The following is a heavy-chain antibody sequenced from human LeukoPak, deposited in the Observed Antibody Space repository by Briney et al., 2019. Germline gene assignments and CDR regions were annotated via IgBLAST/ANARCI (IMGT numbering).Heavy chain of an antibody. CDR3: ARHVVAVGFDY. Sequence: GGSLRLSCAASGFTFSDYYMSWIRQAPGKGLEWVSSITSSSSYIYYADSVKGRFTISRDNAKNSLCLQMNSLRAEDTAVYYCARHVVAVGFDYWGQGTLVTVSS. J-gene: IGHJ4*02. V-gene: IGHV3-11*06. CDR1: GFTFSDYY. D-gene: IGHD3-22*01. CDR2: ITSSSSYI.